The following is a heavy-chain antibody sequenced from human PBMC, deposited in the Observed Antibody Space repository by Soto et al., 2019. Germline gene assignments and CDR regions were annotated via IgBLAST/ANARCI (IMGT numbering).Heavy chain of an antibody. D-gene: IGHD1-26*01. CDR2: INPNNGNT. CDR1: GYTFSSYG. V-gene: IGHV1-18*01. CDR3: ARGGPGAPFDY. Sequence: QVQLVQSGAEVKKPGASVKVSCKASGYTFSSYGISWVRQAPGQGLEWMGWINPNNGNTNYAQKVQGRATMTTDTSTSTAYMELRSLRSDDTAMYYCARGGPGAPFDYWGQGIPVTVSS. J-gene: IGHJ4*02.